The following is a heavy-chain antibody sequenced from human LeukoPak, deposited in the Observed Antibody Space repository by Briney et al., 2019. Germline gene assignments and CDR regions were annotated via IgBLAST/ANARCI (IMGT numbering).Heavy chain of an antibody. J-gene: IGHJ4*02. V-gene: IGHV1-2*02. CDR1: GYTFTGYY. CDR2: INPNSGGT. D-gene: IGHD4-17*01. Sequence: ASVKVSCKASGYTFTGYYMHWVRQAPGQGLEWMGWINPNSGGTNYAKKFQGRVTMTRDTSISTDYMELSRLRSDDTAVYYCARDWATVTTSDYWGQGTLVTVSS. CDR3: ARDWATVTTSDY.